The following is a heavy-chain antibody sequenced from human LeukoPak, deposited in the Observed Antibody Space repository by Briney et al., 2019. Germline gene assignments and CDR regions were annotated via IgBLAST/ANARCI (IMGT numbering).Heavy chain of an antibody. Sequence: SSETLSLTFTVSGGSISSYYWSWIRQPPGKGLEWIGYIYYSGSTNYNPSLKSRVTISVDTSKNQFSLKLSSVTAADTAVYYCARHISVLWGPFDYWGQGTLVTVSS. V-gene: IGHV4-59*08. CDR3: ARHISVLWGPFDY. J-gene: IGHJ4*02. CDR2: IYYSGST. CDR1: GGSISSYY. D-gene: IGHD3-10*01.